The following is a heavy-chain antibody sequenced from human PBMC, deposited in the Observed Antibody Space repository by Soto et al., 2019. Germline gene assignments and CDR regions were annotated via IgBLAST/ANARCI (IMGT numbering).Heavy chain of an antibody. CDR1: GFTFRSYT. D-gene: IGHD1-26*01. CDR3: ARDRGGSYYFFDY. J-gene: IGHJ4*02. V-gene: IGHV3-30-3*01. CDR2: VSYDGGDR. Sequence: QVQLVESGGGVVQPGRYLRLSCAASGFTFRSYTMHWVRQAPGKGLEWVAVVSYDGGDRYYADSVKGRFTISRDNSKNTLDLQLNSLRPEDTAVYYCARDRGGSYYFFDYWGQGTLVTVSS.